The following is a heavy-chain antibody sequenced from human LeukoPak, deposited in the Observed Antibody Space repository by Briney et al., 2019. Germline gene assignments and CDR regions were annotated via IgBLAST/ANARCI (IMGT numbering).Heavy chain of an antibody. CDR1: GLTLTAYW. Sequence: PGGSLRLSCAASGLTLTAYWMSWVRQAPGKGLEWVANIKEDGSAKYYVDSVKGRFTISRDNAKNSLYLQMNSLRAEDTAVYYCVMDMDVWGQGTTVTVSS. CDR2: IKEDGSAK. CDR3: VMDMDV. V-gene: IGHV3-7*05. J-gene: IGHJ6*02.